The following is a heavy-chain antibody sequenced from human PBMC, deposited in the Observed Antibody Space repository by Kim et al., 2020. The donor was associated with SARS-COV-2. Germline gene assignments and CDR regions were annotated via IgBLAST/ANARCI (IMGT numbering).Heavy chain of an antibody. CDR3: ARDAHYYDFWSGYFPGQYYYYYYGMDV. CDR1: GFTFSSYA. V-gene: IGHV3-30*04. D-gene: IGHD3-3*01. CDR2: ISYDGSNK. Sequence: GGSLRLSCAASGFTFSSYAMHGVRQAPGKGLEWVAVISYDGSNKYYADSVKGRFTISRDNSKNTLYLQMNSLRAEDTAVYYCARDAHYYDFWSGYFPGQYYYYYYGMDVWRQGTTVTVSS. J-gene: IGHJ6*02.